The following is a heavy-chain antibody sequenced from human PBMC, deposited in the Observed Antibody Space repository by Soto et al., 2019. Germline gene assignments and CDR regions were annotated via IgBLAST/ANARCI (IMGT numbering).Heavy chain of an antibody. CDR3: ARDGVDVSRTTVRHGALDI. J-gene: IGHJ3*02. D-gene: IGHD4-17*01. CDR2: FIPVFTTA. CDR1: GGSFSTYG. Sequence: QVQLVQSGAEVKKPGSSVKVSCKASGGSFSTYGISWVRQAPGQGLEWMGGFIPVFTTAKYAQKFQGRVSITADESTHTAYMEVSSLRSEDTAVYFCARDGVDVSRTTVRHGALDIWGQGTVVTVSS. V-gene: IGHV1-69*01.